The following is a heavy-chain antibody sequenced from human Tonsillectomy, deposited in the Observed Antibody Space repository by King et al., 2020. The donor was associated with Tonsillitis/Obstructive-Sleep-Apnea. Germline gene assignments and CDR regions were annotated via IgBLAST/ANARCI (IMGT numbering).Heavy chain of an antibody. V-gene: IGHV4-31*03. CDR2: IYYSGST. D-gene: IGHD3-9*01. CDR1: GGSISSGGYY. CDR3: ARVLRYFDWVKQTNPGPGIDY. Sequence: LQLQESGPGLVKPSQTLSLTCTVSGGSISSGGYYWRWIRQHPGKGLEWIGYIYYSGSTYYNPSLKSRVTISVDTSKNQVSLKLSSVTAADTAVYYCARVLRYFDWVKQTNPGPGIDYWGQGTLVTVSS. J-gene: IGHJ4*02.